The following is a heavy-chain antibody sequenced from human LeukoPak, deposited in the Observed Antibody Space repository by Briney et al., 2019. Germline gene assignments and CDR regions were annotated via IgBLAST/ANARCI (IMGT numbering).Heavy chain of an antibody. J-gene: IGHJ3*02. CDR3: AREEAVGAKFRQAFDI. CDR1: GYTFTSYY. V-gene: IGHV1-46*01. Sequence: ASVKVSCKASGYTFTSYYMHWARRAPGQGPEWMGIINPSGGSTSYAQKFQGRVTMTRDTSTSTVYMELSSLRSEDTAVFYCAREEAVGAKFRQAFDIWGQGTMVTVSS. D-gene: IGHD1-26*01. CDR2: INPSGGST.